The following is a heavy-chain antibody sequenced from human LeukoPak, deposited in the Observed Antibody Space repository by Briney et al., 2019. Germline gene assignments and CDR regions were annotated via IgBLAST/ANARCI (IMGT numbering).Heavy chain of an antibody. CDR1: GFTFSSYG. V-gene: IGHV3-30*18. Sequence: GGSLRLSCAASGFTFSSYGMHWVRQAPGKGLEWVAVISYDGSNKYYAGSVKGRFTISRDNSKNTLYLQMNSLRAEDTAVYYCAKDTPGLDYWGQGTLVTVSS. CDR3: AKDTPGLDY. J-gene: IGHJ4*02. CDR2: ISYDGSNK.